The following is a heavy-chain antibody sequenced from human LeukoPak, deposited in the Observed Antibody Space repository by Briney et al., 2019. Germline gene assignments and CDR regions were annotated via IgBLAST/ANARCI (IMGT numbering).Heavy chain of an antibody. V-gene: IGHV3-21*01. Sequence: GGSLRLSCAASGFTFSSYSMNWVRQAPGKGLEWVSSISSSSSYIYYADSVKGRFTISRDNAKNSLYLQMNSLRAEDTAVYYCARDSYYYDSSGYYSVDYWGQGTLVTVSS. CDR3: ARDSYYYDSSGYYSVDY. D-gene: IGHD3-22*01. J-gene: IGHJ4*02. CDR1: GFTFSSYS. CDR2: ISSSSSYI.